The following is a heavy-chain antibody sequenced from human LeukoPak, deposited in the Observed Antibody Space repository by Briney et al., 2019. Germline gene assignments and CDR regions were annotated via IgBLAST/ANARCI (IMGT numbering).Heavy chain of an antibody. Sequence: PSETLSLTCTVSGGSISSSSYYWGWIRQPPGKGLEWVGSMYYSRSTYYNPSLMSRVTISVDKSKNQFSLKLSSVTAADTAVYYCAREGYDSSGYQNYYFDYWGQGTLVTVSS. CDR1: GGSISSSSYY. CDR2: MYYSRST. D-gene: IGHD3-22*01. CDR3: AREGYDSSGYQNYYFDY. V-gene: IGHV4-39*07. J-gene: IGHJ4*02.